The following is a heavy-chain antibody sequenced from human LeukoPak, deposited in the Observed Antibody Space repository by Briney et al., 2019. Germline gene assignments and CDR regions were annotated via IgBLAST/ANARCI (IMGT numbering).Heavy chain of an antibody. D-gene: IGHD6-19*01. Sequence: VQPGGSLRLSCAASGFTFDDYAMHWVRQAPGKGLEWVSLISWDGGSTYYADSVKGRFTISRDNSKNSLYLQMNSLRAEDTALYYCAKEKKYSSGWYGEFDYWGQGTLVTVSS. CDR3: AKEKKYSSGWYGEFDY. J-gene: IGHJ4*02. CDR2: ISWDGGST. CDR1: GFTFDDYA. V-gene: IGHV3-43D*03.